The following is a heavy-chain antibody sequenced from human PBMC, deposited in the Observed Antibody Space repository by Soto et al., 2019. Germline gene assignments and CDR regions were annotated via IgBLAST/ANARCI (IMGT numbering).Heavy chain of an antibody. V-gene: IGHV1-24*01. CDR1: GYTLTELS. Sequence: ASVKVSCKVSGYTLTELSMHWVRQAPGKGLEWMGGFDPEDGETIYAQKFQGRVTMTEDTSTDTAYMELSSLRSEDAAVYYCATVSTIYCSGGSCYRGGGWFEPWG. CDR2: FDPEDGET. CDR3: ATVSTIYCSGGSCYRGGGWFEP. D-gene: IGHD2-15*01. J-gene: IGHJ5*02.